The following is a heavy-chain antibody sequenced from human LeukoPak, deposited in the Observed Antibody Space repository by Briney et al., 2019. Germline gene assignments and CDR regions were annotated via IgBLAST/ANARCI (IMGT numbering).Heavy chain of an antibody. J-gene: IGHJ4*02. V-gene: IGHV4-38-2*01. CDR3: ARLVLARFYDSSGYFDY. D-gene: IGHD3-22*01. CDR1: GYSISSGYY. Sequence: SETLSLTCAVSGYSISSGYYWGWIRQPPGKGLEWIGSIYHSGSTYYNPSLKSRVTISVDTSKNQFSLKLSSVIAADTAVYYCARLVLARFYDSSGYFDYWGQGTLVTVSS. CDR2: IYHSGST.